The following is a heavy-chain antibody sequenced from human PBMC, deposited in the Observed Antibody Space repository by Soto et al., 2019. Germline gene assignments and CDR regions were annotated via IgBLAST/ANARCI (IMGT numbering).Heavy chain of an antibody. V-gene: IGHV1-2*02. D-gene: IGHD1-7*01. Sequence: QVQLVQSGAEVKKPGASVKVSCKASGYTFTGYYMHWVRQAPGQGLEWMGWINSNSGGTNYAQKFQGRVTMTRDTAISTAYMELSRLSSADTAVYYCARDKRPLWDLELPDAFDIWGEGTMVTVAS. CDR2: INSNSGGT. CDR3: ARDKRPLWDLELPDAFDI. CDR1: GYTFTGYY. J-gene: IGHJ3*02.